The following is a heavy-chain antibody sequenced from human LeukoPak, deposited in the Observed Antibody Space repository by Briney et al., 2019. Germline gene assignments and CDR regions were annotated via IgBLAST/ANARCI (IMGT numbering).Heavy chain of an antibody. CDR1: GGSFSGYY. Sequence: LSLTCAVYGGSFSGYYWSWIRQAPGKGLEWVSYISSSSSTIYYADSVKGRFTISRDNAKNSVYLQMNSLRDEDTAVYYCARSVAGTDYWGQGALVTVTS. CDR2: ISSSSSTI. J-gene: IGHJ4*02. V-gene: IGHV3-11*04. CDR3: ARSVAGTDY. D-gene: IGHD6-19*01.